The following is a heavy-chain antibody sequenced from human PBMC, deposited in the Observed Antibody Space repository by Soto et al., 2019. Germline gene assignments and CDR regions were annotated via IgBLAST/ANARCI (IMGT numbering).Heavy chain of an antibody. CDR1: GYTFTSYG. CDR2: TSAYNGNS. J-gene: IGHJ1*01. D-gene: IGHD3-22*01. V-gene: IGHV1-18*01. Sequence: GASVKVSCKASGYTFTSYGISWVRQAPGQGLEWVGWTSAYNGNSNYAQKYHGRVTMTTDTSTSTAYMEMSSLRSDDTAVYYCARAVDYYDSSGYYTPEYSQHWGQGTLVTVSS. CDR3: ARAVDYYDSSGYYTPEYSQH.